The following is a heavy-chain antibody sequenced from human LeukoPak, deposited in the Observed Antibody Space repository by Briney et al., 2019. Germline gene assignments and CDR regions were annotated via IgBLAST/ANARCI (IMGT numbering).Heavy chain of an antibody. CDR1: GYTLTELS. V-gene: IGHV1-24*01. Sequence: VASVKVSCKVSGYTLTELSMHWVRQAPGKGLEWMGGFDPEDGETIYAQKFQGRVAMTEDTSTDTAYMELSSLRSEDTAVYYCATERTYYYDSSGYDAFDIWGQGTMVTVSS. CDR2: FDPEDGET. CDR3: ATERTYYYDSSGYDAFDI. D-gene: IGHD3-22*01. J-gene: IGHJ3*02.